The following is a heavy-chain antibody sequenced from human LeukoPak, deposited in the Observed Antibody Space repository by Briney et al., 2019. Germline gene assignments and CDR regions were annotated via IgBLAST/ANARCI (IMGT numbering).Heavy chain of an antibody. Sequence: PSETLSLTCTVSGGSISIVSYYWGWIRQPPGKGLEWIANIYYNGFTYYNSSLKSRVTISIDTSKNQFTLKLTSVTAADTAVYYCASTNPDYTQTNWFDPWGQGTLVTVSS. CDR2: IYYNGFT. CDR1: GGSISIVSYY. CDR3: ASTNPDYTQTNWFDP. V-gene: IGHV4-39*06. D-gene: IGHD4-11*01. J-gene: IGHJ5*02.